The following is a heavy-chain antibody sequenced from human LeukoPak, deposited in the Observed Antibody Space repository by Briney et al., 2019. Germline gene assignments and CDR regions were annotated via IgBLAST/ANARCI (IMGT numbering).Heavy chain of an antibody. Sequence: GGSLRLSCAASGFTFSSYGMYWVRQAPGKGLVWVARIKSDGSSTSYADSVKGRFTISRDNAKNTLYLQMNSLRAEDTAVYYCVTAWYYYDSSGSYDAFDIWGQGTMVSVSS. CDR1: GFTFSSYG. D-gene: IGHD3-22*01. CDR2: IKSDGSST. CDR3: VTAWYYYDSSGSYDAFDI. V-gene: IGHV3-74*01. J-gene: IGHJ3*02.